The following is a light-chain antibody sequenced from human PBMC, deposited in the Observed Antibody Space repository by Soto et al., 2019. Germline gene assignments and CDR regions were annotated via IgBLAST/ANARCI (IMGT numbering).Light chain of an antibody. CDR2: SAS. CDR1: QRVYRNY. CDR3: QQYGSSPPFT. J-gene: IGKJ3*01. Sequence: ESVLTQSPGTLYLSPGERATLSCRASQRVYRNYLAWYQQKPGQAPRLLIYSASSRATGIPDRFSGSGSGTDFTLTISRLEPEDFAVYYCQQYGSSPPFTFGPGTKVDIK. V-gene: IGKV3-20*01.